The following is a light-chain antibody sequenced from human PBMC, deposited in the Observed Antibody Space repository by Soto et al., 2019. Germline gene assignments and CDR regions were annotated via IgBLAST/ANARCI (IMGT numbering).Light chain of an antibody. V-gene: IGKV3-20*01. CDR1: QSISSTY. CDR3: QHYGSSTWT. CDR2: GAS. J-gene: IGKJ1*01. Sequence: EIVLTQSPGTLSLSPGEGATLSCRASQSISSTYLAWYQQKPGQAPRLLSYGASSRATGIPDRFSGSGSGTDFTLTISRLEPEDFAVYYCQHYGSSTWTFGQGTKVEIK.